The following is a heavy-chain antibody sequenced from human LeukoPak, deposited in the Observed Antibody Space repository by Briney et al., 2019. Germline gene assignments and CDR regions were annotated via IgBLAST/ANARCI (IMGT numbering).Heavy chain of an antibody. V-gene: IGHV3-23*01. J-gene: IGHJ3*01. Sequence: PGGSLRLSCAASGFIFTNFNLNWVRQAPGKGLEWVSGISGDGASTHYAESVKGQFTISRDNSQNTLFLQMNSLRVEDTAIYYCAKDSYVSGRPLHTFDVWGQGTMVTVSS. CDR1: GFIFTNFN. CDR2: ISGDGAST. D-gene: IGHD3-10*01. CDR3: AKDSYVSGRPLHTFDV.